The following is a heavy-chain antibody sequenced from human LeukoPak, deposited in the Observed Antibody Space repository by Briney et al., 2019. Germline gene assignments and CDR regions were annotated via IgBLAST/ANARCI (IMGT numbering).Heavy chain of an antibody. Sequence: ASVKVSCKASGYTFTGYYMHWVRQAPGQGLEWMGWINPNSGGTNYAQKFQGRVTMTRDTSISTAYMELSRLRSDDTAVYYCARVGVRGYNWNYGNWFDPWGQGTLVTVSS. CDR2: INPNSGGT. CDR1: GYTFTGYY. J-gene: IGHJ5*02. V-gene: IGHV1-2*02. CDR3: ARVGVRGYNWNYGNWFDP. D-gene: IGHD1-7*01.